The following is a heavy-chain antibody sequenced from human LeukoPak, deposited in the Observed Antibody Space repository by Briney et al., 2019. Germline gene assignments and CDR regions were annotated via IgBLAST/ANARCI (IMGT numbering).Heavy chain of an antibody. CDR1: GYTFTGYY. V-gene: IGHV1-2*02. CDR3: ARETHYDSSGYYLSNWFDP. Sequence: GASVKVSCKASGYTFTGYYMHWVRQAPGQGLEWMGWINPNSGGTNYAQKFQGRVTMTRDTSISTAYMELSRLRSDDTAVYYCARETHYDSSGYYLSNWFDPWGQGTLVTVSS. J-gene: IGHJ5*02. CDR2: INPNSGGT. D-gene: IGHD3-22*01.